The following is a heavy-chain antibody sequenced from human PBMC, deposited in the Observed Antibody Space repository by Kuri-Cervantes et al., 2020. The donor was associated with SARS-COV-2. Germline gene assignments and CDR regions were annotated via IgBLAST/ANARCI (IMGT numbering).Heavy chain of an antibody. CDR1: GGSFSGYY. J-gene: IGHJ6*02. V-gene: IGHV4-34*01. Sequence: SETLSLTCAVYGGSFSGYYWSWIRQPPGKGLEWIGEINHSGSTNYNPFLKSRVTISVDTSKNQFSLKLSSVTAADTAVYYCARGSMYNWNYRRANYYYGMDVWGQGTTVTVSS. D-gene: IGHD1-7*01. CDR3: ARGSMYNWNYRRANYYYGMDV. CDR2: INHSGST.